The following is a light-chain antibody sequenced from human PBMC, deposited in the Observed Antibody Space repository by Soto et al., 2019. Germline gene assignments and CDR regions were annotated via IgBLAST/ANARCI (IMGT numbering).Light chain of an antibody. Sequence: QSALTQPRSVSGSPGQSVTLSCTGTSSDVGSYNYVPWYQHHPGKAPKLMIYNGTKRPPGVPDRFSGSKSGNTASLTISGLQAEDEADYYCCSSAGSYSYVFGTGTKLTVL. CDR2: NGT. CDR3: CSSAGSYSYV. CDR1: SSDVGSYNY. J-gene: IGLJ1*01. V-gene: IGLV2-11*01.